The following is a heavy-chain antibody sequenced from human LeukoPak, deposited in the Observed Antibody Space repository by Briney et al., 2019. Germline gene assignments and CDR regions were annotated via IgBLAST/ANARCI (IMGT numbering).Heavy chain of an antibody. J-gene: IGHJ4*02. D-gene: IGHD2-15*01. CDR2: INHSGSA. CDR3: ARGAGYCSGGSWSRLKYYFDY. CDR1: GGSFSGYY. Sequence: SETLSLTCAVYGGSFSGYYWSWLRQPPGKGLEWIGEINHSGSANYNPSLKSRVTISVDTSKKQFSPKLSSVTAADTAVYYCARGAGYCSGGSWSRLKYYFDYWGQGTLVTVSS. V-gene: IGHV4-34*01.